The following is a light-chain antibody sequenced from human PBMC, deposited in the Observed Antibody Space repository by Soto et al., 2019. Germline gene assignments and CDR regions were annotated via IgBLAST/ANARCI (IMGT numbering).Light chain of an antibody. V-gene: IGKV3-11*01. CDR1: QSVDIY. CDR3: QQRRNWPPLT. J-gene: IGKJ4*01. Sequence: ETVLTQSPVTLSLSPGERATLSCRASQSVDIYLAWYQQKPGQSPRLLIYDASNRATGIPARFSGSGSGTDFTLTISSLEPEDFAVYYCQQRRNWPPLTFGGGTRVEIK. CDR2: DAS.